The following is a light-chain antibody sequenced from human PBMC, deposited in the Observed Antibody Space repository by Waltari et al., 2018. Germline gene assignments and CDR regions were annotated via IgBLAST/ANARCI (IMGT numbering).Light chain of an antibody. CDR1: QSVGRS. CDR2: GAS. V-gene: IGKV3-20*01. CDR3: QHYVRLPVT. J-gene: IGKJ1*01. Sequence: EIVLTQSPGTLSLSPGERATLSCRASQSVGRSLAWYQQKPGQAPRLLIYGASSRATGVPDRFSGSGSGTDFRLNISRLEPEDCAVYYCQHYVRLPVTFGQGTKVEIK.